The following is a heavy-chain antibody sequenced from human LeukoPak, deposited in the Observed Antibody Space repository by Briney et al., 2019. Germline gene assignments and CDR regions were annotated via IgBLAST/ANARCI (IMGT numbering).Heavy chain of an antibody. CDR1: GFTFSSYA. V-gene: IGHV3-30-3*01. CDR3: VRGKLVSGRYYYYGMDV. CDR2: ILNDGSNK. Sequence: QPGRSLRLSCVASGFTFSSYAMHWVRQAPGKGLEWVAIILNDGSNKNYADSVKGRFTISRDNSKNTLYLQMNSLSAEDTAVYYCVRGKLVSGRYYYYGMDVWGQGTTVTVSS. J-gene: IGHJ6*02. D-gene: IGHD3-3*01.